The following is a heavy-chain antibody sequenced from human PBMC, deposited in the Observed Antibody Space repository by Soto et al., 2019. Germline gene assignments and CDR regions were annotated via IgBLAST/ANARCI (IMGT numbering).Heavy chain of an antibody. D-gene: IGHD3-9*01. CDR1: GFTFSSYA. J-gene: IGHJ3*02. CDR3: AKDEVQDVLRYFDWSRHDAFDI. Sequence: HPGGSLRLSCAASGFTFSSYAMSWVRQAPGKGLEWVSAISGSGGSTYYADSVKGRFTISRDNSKNTLYLQMNSLRAEDTAVYYCAKDEVQDVLRYFDWSRHDAFDIWGQGTMVTVSS. V-gene: IGHV3-23*01. CDR2: ISGSGGST.